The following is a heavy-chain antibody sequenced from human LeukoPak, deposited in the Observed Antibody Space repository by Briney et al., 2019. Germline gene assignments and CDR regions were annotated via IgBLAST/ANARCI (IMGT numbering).Heavy chain of an antibody. D-gene: IGHD1-26*01. Sequence: SETLSLTCTVSGGSISSYYRSWIRQPPGKGLEWIGHIYYSGSTKYNPSLKSRVTISVDTSKNQFSLKLSSVSAADTAVYYCARVGSYYYVDYWGQGTLVTVSS. J-gene: IGHJ4*02. V-gene: IGHV4-59*01. CDR1: GGSISSYY. CDR3: ARVGSYYYVDY. CDR2: IYYSGST.